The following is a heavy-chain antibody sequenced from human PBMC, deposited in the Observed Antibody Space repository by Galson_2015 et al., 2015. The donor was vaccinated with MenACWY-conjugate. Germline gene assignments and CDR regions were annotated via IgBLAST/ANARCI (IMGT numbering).Heavy chain of an antibody. CDR1: GFRFSSQW. J-gene: IGHJ4*01. Sequence: LRLSCAASGFRFSSQWLSWARQAPGKGPECVASINEDGSDKSYMDSVKGRFTISRDNAQNSLSLQMNSLSVEDTAVYYCARGGNWGHGTLVTVSS. D-gene: IGHD4-23*01. CDR2: INEDGSDK. V-gene: IGHV3-7*03. CDR3: ARGGN.